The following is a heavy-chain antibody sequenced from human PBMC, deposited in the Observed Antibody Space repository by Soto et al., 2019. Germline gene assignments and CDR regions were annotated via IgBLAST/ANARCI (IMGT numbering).Heavy chain of an antibody. D-gene: IGHD6-13*01. CDR2: IWYDGSNK. V-gene: IGHV3-33*01. Sequence: PGGFLRLSCAASGVTFSSYGMHWVRQAPGKGLEWVAVIWYDGSNKYYADSVKGRFTISRDNSKNTLYLQMNSLRAEDTAVYYCARDMFDGSSWYSYYYGMDVWGQGTTVTVSS. J-gene: IGHJ6*02. CDR3: ARDMFDGSSWYSYYYGMDV. CDR1: GVTFSSYG.